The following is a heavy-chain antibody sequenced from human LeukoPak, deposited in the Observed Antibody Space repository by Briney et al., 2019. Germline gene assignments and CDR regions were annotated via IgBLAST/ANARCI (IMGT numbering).Heavy chain of an antibody. Sequence: PSEPLPLPCNVSGGSMSGRGYYWAGLREPPEKGLEWIGSISYSGSTYLNPSLQSRLTISVDTSRNQFSLNLSSVTAADTGVYYCAGNDFYYFDYWGQGTLVTVSS. D-gene: IGHD5-12*01. V-gene: IGHV4-39*01. J-gene: IGHJ4*02. CDR1: GGSMSGRGYY. CDR2: ISYSGST. CDR3: AGNDFYYFDY.